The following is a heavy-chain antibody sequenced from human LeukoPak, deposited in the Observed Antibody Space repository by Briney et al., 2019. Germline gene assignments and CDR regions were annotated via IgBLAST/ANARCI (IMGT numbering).Heavy chain of an antibody. CDR1: GYTFTSYD. CDR3: AKDLRWEHPGFVA. CDR2: INPGGGST. Sequence: ASVKVSCKATGYTFTSYDSHWVRQAPGQGLEWVGIINPGGGSTNYAQKFQDRVSITRDTSTSTVYMDLSSLTSEDTAVYYCAKDLRWEHPGFVAWGQGTLVIVSS. J-gene: IGHJ5*02. V-gene: IGHV1-46*01. D-gene: IGHD1-26*01.